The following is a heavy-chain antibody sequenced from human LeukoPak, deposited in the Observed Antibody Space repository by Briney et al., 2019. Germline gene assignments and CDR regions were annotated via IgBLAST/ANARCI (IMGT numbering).Heavy chain of an antibody. D-gene: IGHD3-10*01. CDR1: GFTFSSYW. Sequence: GGSLRLSCAASGFTFSSYWMSWVRQAPGKGLEWVANIKQDGSEKYYVDSVKGRFTISRDNAKNSLFLQMNSLRAEDTAVYYCAGRSGITMVRGVIIADYYFYMDVWGKGTTVTISS. CDR2: IKQDGSEK. J-gene: IGHJ6*03. V-gene: IGHV3-7*01. CDR3: AGRSGITMVRGVIIADYYFYMDV.